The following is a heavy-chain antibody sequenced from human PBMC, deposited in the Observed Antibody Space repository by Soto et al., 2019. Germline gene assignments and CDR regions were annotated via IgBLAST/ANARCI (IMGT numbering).Heavy chain of an antibody. J-gene: IGHJ4*02. D-gene: IGHD2-21*01. CDR1: GGTFSSYT. Sequence: QVQLVQSGAEVKKPGSSVKVSCKASGGTFSSYTISWVRQAPGQGLEWMGRIIPILGIANYAQKFQGRVTMTADKSTSRAYMELSSLRSEDTAVYYCARDPSAGDSAGYWRQGTLVTVS. CDR2: IIPILGIA. V-gene: IGHV1-69*08. CDR3: ARDPSAGDSAGY.